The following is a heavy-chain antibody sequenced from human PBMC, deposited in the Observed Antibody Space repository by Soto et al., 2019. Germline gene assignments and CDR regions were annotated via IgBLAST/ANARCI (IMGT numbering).Heavy chain of an antibody. J-gene: IGHJ3*02. D-gene: IGHD3-3*01. CDR2: IYYSGST. CDR1: GGSIRSGGYY. CDR3: ASIYRVHAFDI. V-gene: IGHV4-31*03. Sequence: QVQLQESGPGLVKPSQTLSLTCSVSGGSIRSGGYYWNWIRQHPGKGLEWIGNIYYSGSTYYNPSLKSRVTISVDTSKNQFSLKMSSVTAADTALYYCASIYRVHAFDIWGQGTLVTVSS.